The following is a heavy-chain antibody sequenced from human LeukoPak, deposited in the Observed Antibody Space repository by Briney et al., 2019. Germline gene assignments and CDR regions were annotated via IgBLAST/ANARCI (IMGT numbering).Heavy chain of an antibody. CDR2: INQDGSAR. CDR3: SRSEDY. Sequence: GGSLGLSCAASGFTFRTYWMSWVRQAPGKGLEWVANINQDGSARYYVDSVKGRFSISRDNAKNSLYLQMNSLRAEDTAVYYCSRSEDYWGQGTVVTVSS. V-gene: IGHV3-7*05. CDR1: GFTFRTYW. J-gene: IGHJ4*02.